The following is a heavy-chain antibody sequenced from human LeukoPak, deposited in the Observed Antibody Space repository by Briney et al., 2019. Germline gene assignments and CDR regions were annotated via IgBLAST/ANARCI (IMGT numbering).Heavy chain of an antibody. CDR3: AREERHSGYEPFDY. D-gene: IGHD5-12*01. Sequence: SQTLSLTFAISGDSVSINSAAWNWIRQSPSRGLEWLGRTYYRSKWYNDYAVSVKSRITINPDTSKNQFSLQLNSVTPEDTAVYYCAREERHSGYEPFDYWGQGTLVTVSS. CDR2: TYYRSKWYN. CDR1: GDSVSINSAA. V-gene: IGHV6-1*01. J-gene: IGHJ4*02.